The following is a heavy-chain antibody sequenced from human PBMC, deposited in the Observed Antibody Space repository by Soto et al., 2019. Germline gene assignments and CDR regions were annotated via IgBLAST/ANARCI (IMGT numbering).Heavy chain of an antibody. CDR1: GGTISSVSVY. V-gene: IGHV4-31*02. CDR3: AREVDSASTRGYFDS. J-gene: IGHJ4*02. CDR2: IYFTGIT. Sequence: SETLPLTCTVSGGTISSVSVYWNWIRHLPGKGLQWIGHIYFTGITEYNPSLRSRSIISVDTSKSQFSLSLNAVTAADTAVYYCAREVDSASTRGYFDSWGQGTLVTVSS. D-gene: IGHD3-9*01.